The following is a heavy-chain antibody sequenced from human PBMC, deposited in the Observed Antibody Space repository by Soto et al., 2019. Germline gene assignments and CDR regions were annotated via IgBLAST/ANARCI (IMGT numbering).Heavy chain of an antibody. J-gene: IGHJ4*02. CDR2: ISYDGSNK. V-gene: IGHV3-30*18. D-gene: IGHD5-18*01. CDR1: GFTFSSYG. CDR3: AKDGGIQLWLFLFDY. Sequence: GGSLRLSCAASGFTFSSYGMHWVRQAPGKGLEWVAVISYDGSNKYYADSVKGRFTISRDNSKNTLYLQMNSLRAEDTAVYYCAKDGGIQLWLFLFDYWGQGTLVTVSS.